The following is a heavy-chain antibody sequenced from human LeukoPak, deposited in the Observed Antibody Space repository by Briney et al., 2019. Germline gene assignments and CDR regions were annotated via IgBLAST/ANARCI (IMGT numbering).Heavy chain of an antibody. V-gene: IGHV1-2*02. CDR3: ARGSGSSWFDL. J-gene: IGHJ5*02. D-gene: IGHD3-10*01. CDR2: INANSGGT. Sequence: ASVEVSCKASGYTFTGNYMHWVQQAPGQGLEWMGWINANSGGTKYAQKFQGRVTMTRDTSISTAYMELSSLRSDDTAVYYCARGSGSSWFDLWGQGTLVTVSS. CDR1: GYTFTGNY.